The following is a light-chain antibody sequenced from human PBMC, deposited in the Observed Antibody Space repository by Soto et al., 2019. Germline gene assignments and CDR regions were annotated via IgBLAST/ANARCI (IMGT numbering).Light chain of an antibody. CDR3: SSDTSSSTSVV. CDR1: SSDVGGYNY. CDR2: DVS. Sequence: QSALTQPASVSGSPGQSITISCTGTSSDVGGYNYVSWYQQHPGKAPELMMYDVSKRPSGVSNRFSGFKSGNTASLTISGLQAEDEADYYCSSDTSSSTSVVFGGGTKLTVL. V-gene: IGLV2-14*01. J-gene: IGLJ2*01.